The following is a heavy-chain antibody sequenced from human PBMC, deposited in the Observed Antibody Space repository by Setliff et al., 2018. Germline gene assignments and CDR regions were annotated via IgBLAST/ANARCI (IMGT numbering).Heavy chain of an antibody. CDR2: INPKTGDT. D-gene: IGHD4-17*01. J-gene: IGHJ1*01. Sequence: ASVKVSCKASGYPFIGYFMHWVRQAPGQGLEWMGWINPKTGDTLYAPKFQGRVTMTGDRSSNTAYMDLSRLTSDDMAVCYCARVAYGLEYFQYWGQGTRVTVS. CDR1: GYPFIGYF. V-gene: IGHV1-2*02. CDR3: ARVAYGLEYFQY.